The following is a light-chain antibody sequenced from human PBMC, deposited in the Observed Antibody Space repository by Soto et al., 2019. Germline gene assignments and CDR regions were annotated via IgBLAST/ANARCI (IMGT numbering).Light chain of an antibody. V-gene: IGKV3-20*01. Sequence: EIVLTQSPGTLSLSPGERATLSCRASQSVNSNYLAWHQQKPGQAPRLLIYGVSSRATGIPDRFSGSGSGTDFTLTISRLEPEDSAVYYCQQYGSSPTWTFGQGTKVDIK. CDR1: QSVNSNY. CDR3: QQYGSSPTWT. CDR2: GVS. J-gene: IGKJ1*01.